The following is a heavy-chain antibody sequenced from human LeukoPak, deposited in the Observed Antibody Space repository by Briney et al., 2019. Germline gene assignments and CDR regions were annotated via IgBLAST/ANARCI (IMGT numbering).Heavy chain of an antibody. CDR1: GGSISSGSYY. CDR2: IYNSGST. Sequence: PSETLSLTCTVSGGSISSGSYYWSWIRQPAGKGLEWIGRIYNSGSTNYNPSLKSRVTISVDTSKNQFSLKLSSVTPADTAVYYCTRLSVSFDIWGQGTMVTVSP. V-gene: IGHV4-61*02. J-gene: IGHJ3*02. CDR3: TRLSVSFDI. D-gene: IGHD3-16*02.